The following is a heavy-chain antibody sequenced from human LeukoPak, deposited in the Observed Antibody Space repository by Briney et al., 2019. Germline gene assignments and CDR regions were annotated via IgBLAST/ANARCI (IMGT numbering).Heavy chain of an antibody. CDR3: ARAMVRRAFDI. Sequence: PSGTLSLTCAVSGGSISSSNWWSWVRQPPGKGLEWIGEIYHSGSTNYNPSLKSRVTISVGKSKNQFSLKLSSVTAADTAVYYCARAMVRRAFDIWGQGTMVTVSS. CDR2: IYHSGST. CDR1: GGSISSSNW. D-gene: IGHD3-10*01. J-gene: IGHJ3*02. V-gene: IGHV4-4*02.